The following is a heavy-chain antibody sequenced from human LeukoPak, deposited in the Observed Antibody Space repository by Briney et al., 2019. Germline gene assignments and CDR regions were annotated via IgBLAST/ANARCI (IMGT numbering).Heavy chain of an antibody. V-gene: IGHV3-66*01. Sequence: GGSLRLSCAASGFAVSTNYLSWVRPAPGKGLKWVSIIFSGGSTYYADSVRGRFTISRDNSKNTVYLQINSLRAEDTGIYYCARATVLGATRWFDPWGQGTLVTVSS. CDR2: IFSGGST. CDR3: ARATVLGATRWFDP. J-gene: IGHJ5*02. CDR1: GFAVSTNY. D-gene: IGHD1-26*01.